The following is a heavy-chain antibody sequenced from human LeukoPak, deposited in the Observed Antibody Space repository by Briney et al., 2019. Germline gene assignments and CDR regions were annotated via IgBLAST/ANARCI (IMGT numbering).Heavy chain of an antibody. J-gene: IGHJ6*03. CDR1: GFTFSSHS. D-gene: IGHD3-10*01. CDR3: ARVGFATHYYMDV. V-gene: IGHV3-48*01. Sequence: GGSLRLSCAASGFTFSSHSMNWVRQAPGKGLEWVSYIGSSSSIINYADSVKGRFTISRDNAKNSLYLQMNSLRAEDTALYYCARVGFATHYYMDVWGKGTTVTVSS. CDR2: IGSSSSII.